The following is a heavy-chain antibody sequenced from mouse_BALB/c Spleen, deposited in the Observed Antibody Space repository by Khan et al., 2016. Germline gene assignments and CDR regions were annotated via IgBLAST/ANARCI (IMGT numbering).Heavy chain of an antibody. J-gene: IGHJ4*01. V-gene: IGHV14-3*02. Sequence: EVQLQESGAELVEPGASVKLSCTTSGFNIKDSYIHWVRQRPEQGLEWIGRIDPANGNTDYDPKFQGKATITADTSSNTAYLHLSSMTSEDTAVYYCPKIYFGNNEGNFYAMDYWGHGTSVTVSS. CDR2: IDPANGNT. D-gene: IGHD2-1*01. CDR3: PKIYFGNNEGNFYAMDY. CDR1: GFNIKDSY.